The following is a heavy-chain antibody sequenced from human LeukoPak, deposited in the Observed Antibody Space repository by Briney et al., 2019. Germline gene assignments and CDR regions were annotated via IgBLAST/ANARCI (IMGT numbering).Heavy chain of an antibody. CDR3: ARGKWDFWSGYLFDY. CDR2: IYHSGST. D-gene: IGHD3-3*01. Sequence: SETLSLTCTVSGGSISSGGYYWSWIRQHPGKGLEWIGYIYHSGSTYYNPSLKSRVTISVDRSKNQFSLKLSSVTAADTAVYYCARGKWDFWSGYLFDYWGQGTLVTVSS. V-gene: IGHV4-30-2*01. CDR1: GGSISSGGYY. J-gene: IGHJ4*02.